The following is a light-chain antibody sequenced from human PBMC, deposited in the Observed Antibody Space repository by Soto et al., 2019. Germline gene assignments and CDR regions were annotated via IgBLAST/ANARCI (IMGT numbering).Light chain of an antibody. J-gene: IGKJ5*01. V-gene: IGKV3-15*01. CDR3: QQRQYWPPIT. Sequence: EIVMTQSPATLSVSPGERATLSCRASQSVSSNLTWYQQKPGQAPRLLIYGASTRATGIPARLSGSGSGTDFTLTISSLEPEDFAIYYCQQRQYWPPITFGQGTRLEIK. CDR2: GAS. CDR1: QSVSSN.